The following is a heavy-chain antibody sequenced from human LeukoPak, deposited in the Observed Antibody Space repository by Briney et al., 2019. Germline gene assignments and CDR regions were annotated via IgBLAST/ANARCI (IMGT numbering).Heavy chain of an antibody. CDR1: GYTFTGYY. Sequence: GASVKVSCKASGYTFTGYYMHWVRQAPGQGLEWMGWINPNSGGTNYAQKFQGRVTMTRDTSISTAYMELSRLRSDDTAVYYCARDRDFWSGYYIDWGQGTLVTVSS. CDR3: ARDRDFWSGYYID. D-gene: IGHD3-3*01. J-gene: IGHJ4*02. CDR2: INPNSGGT. V-gene: IGHV1-2*02.